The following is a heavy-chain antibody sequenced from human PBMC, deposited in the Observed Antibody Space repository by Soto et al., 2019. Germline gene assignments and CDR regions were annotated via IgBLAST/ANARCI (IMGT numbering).Heavy chain of an antibody. D-gene: IGHD3-10*01. Sequence: QVQLVQSGAEVKKPGSSVKVSCKASGGIFSTYAISWLRQAPGQGLEWMGGIIPIFGTPNYAQRFQGRVTITADESTTTSYMELSRLKSEDTAVYYCARDRDDYGSWNYDNRIDFWGQGTLVTVSS. CDR2: IIPIFGTP. J-gene: IGHJ4*02. CDR3: ARDRDDYGSWNYDNRIDF. CDR1: GGIFSTYA. V-gene: IGHV1-69*01.